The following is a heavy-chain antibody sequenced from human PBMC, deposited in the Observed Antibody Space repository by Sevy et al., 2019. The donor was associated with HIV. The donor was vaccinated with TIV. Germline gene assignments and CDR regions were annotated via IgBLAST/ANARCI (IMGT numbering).Heavy chain of an antibody. D-gene: IGHD3-22*01. Sequence: ASVKVSCKASGHTFTGYYIHWVRQAPGQGLEWMGWINANSGGTNYGQKFQDRVTKTSDTSIRTVYMDLSRLRSDDTAVYFCTRSGYYYGFDYWGQGTLVTVSS. CDR3: TRSGYYYGFDY. CDR1: GHTFTGYY. J-gene: IGHJ4*02. V-gene: IGHV1-2*02. CDR2: INANSGGT.